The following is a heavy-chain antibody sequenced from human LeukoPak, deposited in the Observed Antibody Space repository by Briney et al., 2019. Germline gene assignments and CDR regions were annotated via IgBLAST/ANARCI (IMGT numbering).Heavy chain of an antibody. V-gene: IGHV3-7*01. J-gene: IGHJ4*02. CDR1: GFLFSGHY. CDR2: IDQHGTEK. Sequence: GGSLRLSCAASGFLFSGHYMNRVRQAPGKGLEWVANIDQHGTEKQYVESVKGRFTISRDNTKNSVYLQMDNLRVEDTAVYYCGKAVVAADSFEYWGQGTQVTVSS. D-gene: IGHD2-15*01. CDR3: GKAVVAADSFEY.